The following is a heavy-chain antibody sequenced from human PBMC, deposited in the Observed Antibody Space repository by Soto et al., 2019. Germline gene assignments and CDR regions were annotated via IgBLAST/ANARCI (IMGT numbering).Heavy chain of an antibody. CDR1: GGSISSYY. D-gene: IGHD4-17*01. J-gene: IGHJ3*02. CDR3: ARHVGDDYGERGLGHAFDI. V-gene: IGHV4-59*08. Sequence: QVQLQESGPGLVKPSETLSLTCTVSGGSISSYYWSWIRQPPGKGLEWIGYIYYSGSTNYNPSLKSRVTISVDTSKNQFSLKLSSVTAADTAVYYCARHVGDDYGERGLGHAFDIWGQGTMVTVSS. CDR2: IYYSGST.